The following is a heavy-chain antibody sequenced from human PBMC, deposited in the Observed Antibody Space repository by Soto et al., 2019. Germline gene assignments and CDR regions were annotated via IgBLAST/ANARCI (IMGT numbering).Heavy chain of an antibody. D-gene: IGHD2-21*02. V-gene: IGHV4-31*03. J-gene: IGHJ5*02. CDR2: IYYSGST. Sequence: SETLSLTCTVSGGSISSGVYYWSWIRHHPGKGLEWIGYIYYSGSTYYNPSLKSRVTISVDTSKNQFSLKLSSVTAADTAVYYCARELAVVTPNNWFDPWGQGTLVTVSS. CDR3: ARELAVVTPNNWFDP. CDR1: GGSISSGVYY.